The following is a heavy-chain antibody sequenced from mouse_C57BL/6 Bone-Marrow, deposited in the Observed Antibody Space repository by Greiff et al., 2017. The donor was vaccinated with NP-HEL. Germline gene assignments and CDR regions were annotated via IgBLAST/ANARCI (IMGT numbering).Heavy chain of an antibody. CDR2: IDPSDSYT. D-gene: IGHD1-1*01. V-gene: IGHV1-59*01. CDR3: ARTYTTVVPYAMDY. J-gene: IGHJ4*01. CDR1: GYTFTSYW. Sequence: QVQLQQPGAELVRPGTSVKLSCKASGYTFTSYWMHWVKQRPGQGLEWIGVIDPSDSYTNYNQKFKGKATLTVDTYDSTAYMKLSSLTSEYSAFYYCARTYTTVVPYAMDYWGQGPSVSVSS.